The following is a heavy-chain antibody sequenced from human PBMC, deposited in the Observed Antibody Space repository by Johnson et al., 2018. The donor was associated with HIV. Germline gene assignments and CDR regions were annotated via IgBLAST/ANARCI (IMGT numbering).Heavy chain of an antibody. CDR1: GFTFSSYA. CDR2: ISYDGSNK. J-gene: IGHJ3*02. Sequence: QVQLVESGGGLVQPGRSLRLSCAASGFTFSSYAMHWVRQAPGKGLEWVAVISYDGSNKYYADFVKGRFTISRDNSKNTLYLQMNSLRAEDAAVYYCAKTEDAFDIWGQGTMVTVSS. CDR3: AKTEDAFDI. V-gene: IGHV3-30-3*02.